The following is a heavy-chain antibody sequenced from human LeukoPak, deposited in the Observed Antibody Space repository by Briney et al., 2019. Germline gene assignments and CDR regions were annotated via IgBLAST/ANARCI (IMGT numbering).Heavy chain of an antibody. CDR3: ARESDWFDP. Sequence: PGGSLRLSCAASGFTFSSYSMNWVRQAPGKGLEWVSSISSSSYLYCADSVKGRFTISRDNAKNSLYLQMNSLRAEDTAVYYCARESDWFDPWGQGTLVTVSS. J-gene: IGHJ5*02. CDR1: GFTFSSYS. CDR2: ISSSSYL. V-gene: IGHV3-21*01.